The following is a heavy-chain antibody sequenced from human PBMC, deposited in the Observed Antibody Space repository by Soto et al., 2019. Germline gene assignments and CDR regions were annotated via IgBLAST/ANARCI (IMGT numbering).Heavy chain of an antibody. CDR1: GFTFSSYA. CDR2: ISGSGGST. Sequence: GGSLRLSCAASGFTFSSYAMSWVRQAPGKGLEWVSAISGSGGSTYYADSVKGRFTISRDNSKNTLYLQMNSLRAEDTAVYYCAKGYSSSWLRYYYYYMDVWGKGTTVTVSS. J-gene: IGHJ6*03. V-gene: IGHV3-23*01. CDR3: AKGYSSSWLRYYYYYMDV. D-gene: IGHD6-13*01.